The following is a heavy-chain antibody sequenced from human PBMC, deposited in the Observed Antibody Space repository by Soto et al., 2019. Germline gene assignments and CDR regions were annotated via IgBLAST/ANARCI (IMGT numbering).Heavy chain of an antibody. V-gene: IGHV4-39*01. CDR2: IYYTGST. CDR3: ARQGAPRGRHLS. D-gene: IGHD3-10*01. CDR1: GGSISSNGYF. Sequence: PSETLSLTCTVSGGSISSNGYFWGWVRQPPGKGLEWIGSIYYTGSTYYNPSRKSRVTISVDTSKNQFSLKLSSVTAADTAVYFCARQGAPRGRHLSWGQGSLV. J-gene: IGHJ1*01.